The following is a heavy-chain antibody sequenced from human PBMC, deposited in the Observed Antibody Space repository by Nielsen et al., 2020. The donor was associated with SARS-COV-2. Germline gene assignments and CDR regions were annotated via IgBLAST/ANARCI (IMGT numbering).Heavy chain of an antibody. CDR3: ARALGAYGYFDY. J-gene: IGHJ4*02. CDR1: GFTFDDYG. D-gene: IGHD1-26*01. Sequence: GESLKISCAASGFTFDDYGMSWVRQAPGKGLEWVSGINWNSGSIGYADSVKGRFTISRDNAKNSLYLQMNSLRAEDTAVYYCARALGAYGYFDYWGQGTLVTVSS. CDR2: INWNSGSI. V-gene: IGHV3-20*04.